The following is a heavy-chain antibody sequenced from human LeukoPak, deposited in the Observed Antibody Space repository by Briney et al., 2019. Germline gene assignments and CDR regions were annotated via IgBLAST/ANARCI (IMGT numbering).Heavy chain of an antibody. D-gene: IGHD4-11*01. CDR2: IRYDGSNK. J-gene: IGHJ4*02. CDR3: ARDTGVTVTLDY. Sequence: GGSLRLSCAASGFTFSSYGMHWVRQAPGKGLEWVAFIRYDGSNKYYADSVKGRFTISRDNSKNTLYLQMNSLRAEDTAVYYCARDTGVTVTLDYWGQGTLVTVSS. V-gene: IGHV3-30*02. CDR1: GFTFSSYG.